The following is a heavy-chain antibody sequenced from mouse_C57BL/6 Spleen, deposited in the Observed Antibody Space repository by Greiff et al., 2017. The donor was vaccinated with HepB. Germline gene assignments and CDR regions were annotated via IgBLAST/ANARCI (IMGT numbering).Heavy chain of an antibody. D-gene: IGHD2-12*01. CDR1: GYTFTSYW. CDR3: ARKGRYYYAMDY. CDR2: IDPSDSYT. Sequence: QVQLQQPGAELVMPGASVKLSCKASGYTFTSYWMHWVKQRPGQGLEWIGEIDPSDSYTNYNQKFKGKSTLTVDKSSSTAYMQLSSLTSEDSAVDYCARKGRYYYAMDYWGQGTSVTVSS. J-gene: IGHJ4*01. V-gene: IGHV1-69*01.